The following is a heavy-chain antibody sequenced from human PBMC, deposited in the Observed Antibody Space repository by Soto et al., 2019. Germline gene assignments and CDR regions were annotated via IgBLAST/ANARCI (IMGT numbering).Heavy chain of an antibody. D-gene: IGHD6-13*01. CDR1: GGSISSSNW. J-gene: IGHJ4*02. Sequence: QVQLQESGPGLVKPSGTLSLTCAVSGGSISSSNWWSWVRQPPGKGLAWIGEIYHSGSTNYNPSLKSRVTLSVAKSKTQFALKLSAVTAADTAVYYCARAAMGGSSWPFDYWGQGTLVTVSS. V-gene: IGHV4-4*02. CDR2: IYHSGST. CDR3: ARAAMGGSSWPFDY.